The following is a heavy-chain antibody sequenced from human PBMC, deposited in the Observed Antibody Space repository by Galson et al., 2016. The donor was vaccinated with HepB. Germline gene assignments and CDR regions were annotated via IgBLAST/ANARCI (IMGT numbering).Heavy chain of an antibody. D-gene: IGHD4-17*01. V-gene: IGHV3-15*07. CDR2: IKTNTDGGTT. J-gene: IGHJ4*02. Sequence: SLRLSCAASGFTFSNAWMNWVRQAPGKGLEWVGRIKTNTDGGTTDYGAPVKGRFTISRDDSKNTLFLQMNSLKTDDTAVYYCTTDEIQGDYLPFDYWGQGTLVTVSS. CDR1: GFTFSNAW. CDR3: TTDEIQGDYLPFDY.